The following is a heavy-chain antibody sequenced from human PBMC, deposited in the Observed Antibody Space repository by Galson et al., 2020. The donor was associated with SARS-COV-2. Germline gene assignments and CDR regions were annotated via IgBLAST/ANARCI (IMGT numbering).Heavy chain of an antibody. CDR3: VRDILTGDDGGKHFGH. J-gene: IGHJ4*03. Sequence: KIGESLKISCAASGFPFRFYSMNWVRQAPGKGLEWVACLSSSGSYLFYADSVRGRFTLSRENAKDSLYLQMNDVRAEDTAVYYCVRDILTGDDGGKHFGHWGHGTLGTVSS. CDR1: GFPFRFYS. V-gene: IGHV3-21*05. D-gene: IGHD4-17*01. CDR2: LSSSGSYL.